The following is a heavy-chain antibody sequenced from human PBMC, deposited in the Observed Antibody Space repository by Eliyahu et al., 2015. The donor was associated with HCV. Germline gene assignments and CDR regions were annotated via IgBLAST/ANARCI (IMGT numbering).Heavy chain of an antibody. D-gene: IGHD3-9*01. Sequence: QVQLVQSGAEVRRPGASXXVSCEASGYNFISYGXSWVRQAPGQGLEWMGWISGYNDNANYARKVQGRVTMTADTSTSTAYMELRSLTSDDTAVYYCARNDTVNAMDIWGQGTTVTVSS. CDR2: ISGYNDNA. V-gene: IGHV1-18*01. J-gene: IGHJ6*02. CDR3: ARNDTVNAMDI. CDR1: GYNFISYG.